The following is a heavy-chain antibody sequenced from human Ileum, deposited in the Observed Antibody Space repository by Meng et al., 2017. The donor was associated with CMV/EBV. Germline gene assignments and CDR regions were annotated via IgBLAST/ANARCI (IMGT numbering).Heavy chain of an antibody. Sequence: SETLSLTCTVSGGSISDYYWSWIRQPPGKGLEWIGYIYSSGSTKYNPSLKSRATISIDSSKSQFSLKLSSATVADSAVYYCARVSTWYEGLFDYWGQGVLVTV. CDR2: IYSSGST. D-gene: IGHD2-2*01. CDR1: GGSISDYY. J-gene: IGHJ4*02. V-gene: IGHV4-59*01. CDR3: ARVSTWYEGLFDY.